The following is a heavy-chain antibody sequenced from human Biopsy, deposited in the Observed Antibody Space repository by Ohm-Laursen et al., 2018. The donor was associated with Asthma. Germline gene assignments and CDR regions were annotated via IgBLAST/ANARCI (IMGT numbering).Heavy chain of an antibody. CDR2: ILTKFDIT. CDR3: ARSYDTDSYPVLVLDY. CDR1: GGSFSNFA. D-gene: IGHD3-22*01. V-gene: IGHV1-69*04. J-gene: IGHJ4*02. Sequence: SVKVSCKASGGSFSNFAFSWVRQAPGHGLEWMGTILTKFDITSYAEKFQGRATITADKSTSTTYMELSRLRSEDTAVYYCARSYDTDSYPVLVLDYWGQGTLVTVSS.